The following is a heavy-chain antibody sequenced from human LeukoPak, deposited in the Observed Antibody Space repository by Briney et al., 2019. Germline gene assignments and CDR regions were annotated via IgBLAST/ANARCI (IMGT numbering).Heavy chain of an antibody. CDR3: AKPVITMVRGSVSGGMDV. Sequence: SETLSLTCTVSGGSISSSSYYWGWIRQPPGKGLEWIGSIYYSGSTYYNPSLKSRVTISVDTSKNQFSLKLSSETAADTAVYYCAKPVITMVRGSVSGGMDVWGQGTTVTVSS. D-gene: IGHD3-10*01. J-gene: IGHJ6*02. CDR2: IYYSGST. V-gene: IGHV4-39*07. CDR1: GGSISSSSYY.